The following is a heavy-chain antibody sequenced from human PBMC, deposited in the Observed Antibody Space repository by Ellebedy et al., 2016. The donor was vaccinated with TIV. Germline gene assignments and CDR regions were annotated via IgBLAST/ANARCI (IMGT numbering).Heavy chain of an antibody. CDR2: IMPIFGSA. D-gene: IGHD6-13*01. J-gene: IGHJ4*02. V-gene: IGHV1-69*13. Sequence: AASVKVSCKASGGTFSSYTISWVRQAPGQGLEWMGGIMPIFGSAAYAQKFQGRVTITADESTSTAYLELSSLRSEDTAVYYCARDQRTAAGLLGYWGQGTLVTVSS. CDR3: ARDQRTAAGLLGY. CDR1: GGTFSSYT.